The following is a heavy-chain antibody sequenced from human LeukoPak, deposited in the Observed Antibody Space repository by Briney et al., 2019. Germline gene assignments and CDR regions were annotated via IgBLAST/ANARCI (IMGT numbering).Heavy chain of an antibody. J-gene: IGHJ4*02. CDR1: GYTFSIYG. Sequence: GGSLRLSCAASGYTFSIYGMHWVRQAPGKGLEWVAFIRYDGSNKYYADSVKGRFTISRDNSNNTLYLQMNSLSTNEPAVYYCAKYRSQLVPNYFDYWGQGTLVTVSS. CDR2: IRYDGSNK. CDR3: AKYRSQLVPNYFDY. V-gene: IGHV3-30*02. D-gene: IGHD6-13*01.